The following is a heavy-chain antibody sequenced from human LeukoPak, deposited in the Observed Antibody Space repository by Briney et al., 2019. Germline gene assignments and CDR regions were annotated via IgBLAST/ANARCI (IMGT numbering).Heavy chain of an antibody. CDR1: GYTLTELS. D-gene: IGHD3-10*01. Sequence: ASVKVSCKVSGYTLTELSMHWVRQAPRKGLEWMGGFDPEDGETIYAQKFQGRVTMTEDTSTDTAYMELSSLRSEDTAVYYCATMSPWFGEPLSYYYGMDVWGQGTTVTVSS. J-gene: IGHJ6*02. CDR2: FDPEDGET. CDR3: ATMSPWFGEPLSYYYGMDV. V-gene: IGHV1-24*01.